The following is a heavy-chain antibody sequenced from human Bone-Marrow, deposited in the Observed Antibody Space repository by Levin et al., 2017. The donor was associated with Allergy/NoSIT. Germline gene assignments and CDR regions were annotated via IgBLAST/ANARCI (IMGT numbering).Heavy chain of an antibody. J-gene: IGHJ4*02. CDR2: FDQSGAI. V-gene: IGHV4-34*01. D-gene: IGHD3-3*01. CDR3: ARAGGDFWRGQFDY. CDR1: NGSLSGYS. Sequence: SETLSLTCVVYNGSLSGYSWSWIRQPPGTGLEWIGDFDQSGAIHYNPSLKSRLTISLDTSKDHFSLNMTSVTAADTAVYYCARAGGDFWRGQFDYRGPGTLVAVSS.